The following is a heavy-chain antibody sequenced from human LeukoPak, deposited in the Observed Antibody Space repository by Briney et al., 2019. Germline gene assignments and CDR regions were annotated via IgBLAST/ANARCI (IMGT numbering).Heavy chain of an antibody. Sequence: SETLSLTCTVSGGSISSYYWSWIRQPPGKGLEWIGYIYYSGSTNYNPSLKSRVTISVDTSKNQFSLKLSSVTAADTAVYYCARDTVATIPLDYWGQGTLVTVSS. J-gene: IGHJ4*02. CDR1: GGSISSYY. D-gene: IGHD5-12*01. V-gene: IGHV4-59*01. CDR2: IYYSGST. CDR3: ARDTVATIPLDY.